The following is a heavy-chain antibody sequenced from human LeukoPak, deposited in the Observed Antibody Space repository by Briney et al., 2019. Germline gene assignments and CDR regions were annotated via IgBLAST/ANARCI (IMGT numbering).Heavy chain of an antibody. CDR3: ALRYCTSTSCYPHFDY. V-gene: IGHV3-74*01. D-gene: IGHD2-2*01. CDR2: INNDGSST. Sequence: QPGGSLRLSCAASGFTFNSYWMHWVRQAPGKGLVWVSRINNDGSSTNYADSVKGRFTTSRDNAKNTLYLQMNSLRAEDTAVYYCALRYCTSTSCYPHFDYWGQGTVVTVSS. J-gene: IGHJ4*02. CDR1: GFTFNSYW.